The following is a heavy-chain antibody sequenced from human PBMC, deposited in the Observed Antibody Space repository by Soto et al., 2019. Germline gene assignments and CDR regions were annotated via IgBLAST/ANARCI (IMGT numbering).Heavy chain of an antibody. J-gene: IGHJ3*02. CDR2: FDPEDGET. CDR1: GYTLTELS. CDR3: ATVPSPEYAFDI. Sequence: ASVKDSCKVSGYTLTELSMHWVRQAPGKGLEWMGGFDPEDGETIYAQKFQGRVTMTEDTSTDTAYMELSSLRSEDTAVYYCATVPSPEYAFDIWGQGTMVTVSS. V-gene: IGHV1-24*01. D-gene: IGHD3-10*01.